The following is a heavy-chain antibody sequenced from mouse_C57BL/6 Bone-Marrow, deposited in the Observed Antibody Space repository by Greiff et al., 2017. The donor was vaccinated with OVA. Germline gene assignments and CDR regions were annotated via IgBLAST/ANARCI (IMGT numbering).Heavy chain of an antibody. V-gene: IGHV14-4*01. Sequence: EVKLQESGAELVRPGASVKLSCTASGFNIKDDYMHWVKQRPEQGLEWIGWIDPENGDTEYASKFQGKATITADTSSNTAYLQLSSLTSEDTAVYYCTPHYYGSSSYYFDYWGQGTTLTVSS. CDR1: GFNIKDDY. D-gene: IGHD1-1*01. J-gene: IGHJ2*01. CDR2: IDPENGDT. CDR3: TPHYYGSSSYYFDY.